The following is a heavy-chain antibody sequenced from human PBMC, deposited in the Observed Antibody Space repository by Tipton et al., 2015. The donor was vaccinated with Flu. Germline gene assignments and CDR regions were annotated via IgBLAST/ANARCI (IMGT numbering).Heavy chain of an antibody. CDR2: MYVSGST. D-gene: IGHD2-15*01. Sequence: TLSLTCTVSGGSMSSFYWTWIRQPAGKGLEWIGRMYVSGSTNYNPSLKSRVTISVDTSKNQFSLKLSPVTAADTAVYYCARGLGVVVAVAFDIWGQGTMVTVSS. J-gene: IGHJ3*02. V-gene: IGHV4-4*07. CDR3: ARGLGVVVAVAFDI. CDR1: GGSMSSFY.